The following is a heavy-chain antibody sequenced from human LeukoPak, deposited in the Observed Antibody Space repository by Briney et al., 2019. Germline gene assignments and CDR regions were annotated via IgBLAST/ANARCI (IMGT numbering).Heavy chain of an antibody. V-gene: IGHV7-4-1*02. J-gene: IGHJ4*02. Sequence: ASVKVSCKASGYTFTSFPMNWVRQAPGQGLEWMGWINTQTGNPTYAQGFTGRFVFSLDTSVSTAYLQISSLKAEDTAVYYCARNQADYFDYWGQGTLVTVSS. CDR1: GYTFTSFP. CDR3: ARNQADYFDY. CDR2: INTQTGNP. D-gene: IGHD6-25*01.